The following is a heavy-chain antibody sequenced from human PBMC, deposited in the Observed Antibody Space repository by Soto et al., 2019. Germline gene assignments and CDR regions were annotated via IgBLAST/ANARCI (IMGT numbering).Heavy chain of an antibody. J-gene: IGHJ4*02. CDR3: ARGRGYDFWSGYFSYYFDY. V-gene: IGHV4-34*01. Sequence: SETLSLTCAVYGGSFSGYYWSWIRQPPGKGLEWIGEINHSGSTNYNPSLKSRVTISVDTSKNQFSLKLSSVTAADTAVYYCARGRGYDFWSGYFSYYFDYWGQGTLVTVS. CDR1: GGSFSGYY. D-gene: IGHD3-3*01. CDR2: INHSGST.